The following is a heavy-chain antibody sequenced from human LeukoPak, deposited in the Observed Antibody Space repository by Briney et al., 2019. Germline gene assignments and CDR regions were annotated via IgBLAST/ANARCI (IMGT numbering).Heavy chain of an antibody. CDR1: GGSISSYY. V-gene: IGHV4-59*01. D-gene: IGHD2-15*01. Sequence: SETLSLTCTVSGGSISSYYWSWIRQPPGKGLEWIGYIYYSGSTNYNPSLKSRVTISVDTSKNQFSLKLSSVTAADTAVYYCARGQVLCSGGSCYFGYWGQGTLVTVSS. CDR2: IYYSGST. CDR3: ARGQVLCSGGSCYFGY. J-gene: IGHJ4*02.